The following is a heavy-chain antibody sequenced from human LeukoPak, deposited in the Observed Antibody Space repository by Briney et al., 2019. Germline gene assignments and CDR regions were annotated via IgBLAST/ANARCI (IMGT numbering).Heavy chain of an antibody. CDR3: EIYGSGSYFDY. V-gene: IGHV4-30-4*01. CDR2: IYYSGST. J-gene: IGHJ4*02. D-gene: IGHD3-10*01. CDR1: GGSISSGDYY. Sequence: PPQTLSLTCTVSGGSISSGDYYWSWIRQPPGKGLEWIGYIYYSGSTYYNPSLKSRVTISVDTSKNQFSLKLSSVTAADTAVYYCEIYGSGSYFDYWGQGTLVTVSS.